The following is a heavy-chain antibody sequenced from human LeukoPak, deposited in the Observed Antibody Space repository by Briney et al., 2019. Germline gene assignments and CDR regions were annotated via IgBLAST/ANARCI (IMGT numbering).Heavy chain of an antibody. V-gene: IGHV4-4*07. Sequence: SETLSLTCAVFGGSISSYYWSWIRQPAGKGLEWIGRIYTSGSTDYNPSLKSRLTMSVDTSKNQFALTLSSVTAADTALYYCARESVSGSYFRWFDAWGQGTLATVSS. J-gene: IGHJ5*02. D-gene: IGHD1-26*01. CDR2: IYTSGST. CDR3: ARESVSGSYFRWFDA. CDR1: GGSISSYY.